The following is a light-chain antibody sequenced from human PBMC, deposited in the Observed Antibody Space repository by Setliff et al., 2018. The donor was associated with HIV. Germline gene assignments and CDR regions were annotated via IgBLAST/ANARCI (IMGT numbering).Light chain of an antibody. CDR2: EIT. J-gene: IGLJ1*01. V-gene: IGLV2-23*02. CDR1: SSDIGSYIL. CDR3: CSYAGSHTFV. Sequence: QSVLTQPASVSGSPGQSITISCTGTSSDIGSYILVSWYQQHPGRAPKLILYEITKRPSGVSNRFSGSKSGNTASLTISGLQAEDEADYYCCSYAGSHTFVFGTGTKVTVL.